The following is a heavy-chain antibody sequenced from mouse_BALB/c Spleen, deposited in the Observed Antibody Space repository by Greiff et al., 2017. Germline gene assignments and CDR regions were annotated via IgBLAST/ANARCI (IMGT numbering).Heavy chain of an antibody. J-gene: IGHJ4*01. CDR2: INSNGGST. Sequence: VQLVESGGGLVQPGGSLKLSCAASGFTFSSYGMSWVRQTPDKRLELVATINSNGGSTYYPDSVKGRFTISRDNAKNTLYLQMSSLKSEDTAMYYCARDGNYVGYAMDYWGQGTSVTVSS. CDR3: ARDGNYVGYAMDY. CDR1: GFTFSSYG. D-gene: IGHD2-1*01. V-gene: IGHV5-6-3*01.